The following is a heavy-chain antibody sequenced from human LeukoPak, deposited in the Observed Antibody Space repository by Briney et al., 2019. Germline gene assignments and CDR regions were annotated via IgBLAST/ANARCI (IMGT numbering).Heavy chain of an antibody. D-gene: IGHD6-19*01. V-gene: IGHV3-21*01. CDR3: ARDLAVAGTAASKY. CDR2: ISSSSSYI. CDR1: GFTFSSYS. Sequence: KAGGSLRLSCAASGFTFSSYSMNWVRQAPGKGLEWVSSISSSSSYIYYADSVKGRFTISRDNAKNSLYLQMNSLRAEDTAVYYCARDLAVAGTAASKYWGQGTLVTVSS. J-gene: IGHJ4*02.